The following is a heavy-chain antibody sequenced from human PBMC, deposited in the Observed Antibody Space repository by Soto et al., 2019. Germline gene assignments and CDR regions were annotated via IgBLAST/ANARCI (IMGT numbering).Heavy chain of an antibody. J-gene: IGHJ4*02. V-gene: IGHV2-5*02. CDR3: ARHKLGRSSAWFRKGFDS. CDR1: GFSLNTGGVG. D-gene: IGHD3-3*01. Sequence: QITLKESGPTLVKPTQTLTLTCTFSGFSLNTGGVGVGWIRQSPGKALVWLAHIYWDGDKGYRPFLETRPTINKDASKNKVVLTMTKMDPADTATYYCARHKLGRSSAWFRKGFDSWGQGIPVTVSS. CDR2: IYWDGDK.